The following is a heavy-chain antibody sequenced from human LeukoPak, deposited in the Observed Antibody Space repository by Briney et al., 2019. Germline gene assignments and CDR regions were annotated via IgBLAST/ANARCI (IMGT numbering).Heavy chain of an antibody. CDR1: GYSFGIFG. CDR2: ISANNGNT. CDR3: ARVGVVVPAAWFDP. V-gene: IGHV1-18*01. Sequence: ASVKVSCKASGYSFGIFGISWVRQAPGQGLEWMGWISANNGNTNYAQNLQGRVTMTTDTSTSTAYMELRSQRSDDTAVYYCARVGVVVPAAWFDPWGQGTLVTVSS. D-gene: IGHD2-2*01. J-gene: IGHJ5*02.